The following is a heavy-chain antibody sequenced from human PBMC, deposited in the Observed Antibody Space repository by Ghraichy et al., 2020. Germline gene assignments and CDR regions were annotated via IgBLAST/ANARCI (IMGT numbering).Heavy chain of an antibody. CDR1: GFTFSYYW. CDR3: ATSPTRDSRSSY. V-gene: IGHV3-7*01. J-gene: IGHJ4*02. Sequence: GSLSLSCAASGFTFSYYWMSWVRQAPGKGLDWVANIHHDGIQKYYVDSVKGRFTMSRDNARNSLYLQMNSLRAEDTAVYYCATSPTRDSRSSYWGQGTLVTVSS. CDR2: IHHDGIQK. D-gene: IGHD3-22*01.